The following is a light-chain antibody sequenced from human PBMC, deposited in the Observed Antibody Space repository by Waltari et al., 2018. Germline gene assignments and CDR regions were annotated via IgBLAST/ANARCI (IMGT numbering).Light chain of an antibody. J-gene: IGKJ2*01. CDR1: QSVSSNY. CDR3: QQYGRSWNT. Sequence: LSLSPGERATLSCRASQSVSSNYLAWYQQRPGQAPRLLIHGSSSRATGIPDRFSGSGSGTDFTLTISRLEPEDFAVYYCQQYGRSWNTFGQGTKLEIK. V-gene: IGKV3-20*01. CDR2: GSS.